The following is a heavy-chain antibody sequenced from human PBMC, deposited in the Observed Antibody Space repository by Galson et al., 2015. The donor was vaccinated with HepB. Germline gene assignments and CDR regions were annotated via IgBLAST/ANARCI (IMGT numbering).Heavy chain of an antibody. D-gene: IGHD1-26*01. J-gene: IGHJ4*02. V-gene: IGHV1-18*04. CDR3: ARFFGDGSYRDFDY. CDR1: GYTFTSYG. CDR2: ISAYNGNT. Sequence: SVKVSCKASGYTFTSYGISWVRQAPGQGLEWMGWISAYNGNTNYAQKLQGRVTMTTDTSTSTAYMELRGLRSDDTSVYYCARFFGDGSYRDFDYWGQGTLVTVSS.